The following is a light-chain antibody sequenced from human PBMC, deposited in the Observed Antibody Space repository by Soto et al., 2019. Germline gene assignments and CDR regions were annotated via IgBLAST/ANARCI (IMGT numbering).Light chain of an antibody. CDR3: QHYNSYSEA. V-gene: IGKV1-5*03. CDR1: QNINSY. Sequence: DIQMTQSPSSLSSSLGDSVTITCRARQNINSYLNWYQQKPGKAPKLLIYKASTLKSGVPSRFSGSGSGTEFTLTISSLQPDDFATYYCQHYNSYSEAVGQGTKWIS. J-gene: IGKJ1*01. CDR2: KAS.